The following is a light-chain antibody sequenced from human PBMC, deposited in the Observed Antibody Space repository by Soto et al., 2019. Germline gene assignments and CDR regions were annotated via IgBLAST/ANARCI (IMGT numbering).Light chain of an antibody. V-gene: IGKV3-15*01. CDR3: QQDNDLPFT. CDR1: QSVSVN. J-gene: IGKJ3*01. Sequence: EIVMTQSPGTLSVSPGERATLSCRASQSVSVNLAWYQQKPGQAPRLLIYGVSTRATGIPARFSGSESGTEFTLTISSLQSEDFAVYYCQQDNDLPFTFGPGTKVDIK. CDR2: GVS.